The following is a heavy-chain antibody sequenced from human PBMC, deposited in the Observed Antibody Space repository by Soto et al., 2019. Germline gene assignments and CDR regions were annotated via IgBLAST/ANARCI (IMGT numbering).Heavy chain of an antibody. CDR3: ARRYSSSPKHAFDF. Sequence: QVQLVQSGAEVKKPGSSVKVSCKASGGTFSSYAISWVRQAPGQGLEWMGGIIPIFGTANYAQKFQGRVTITANESTSTSYMELSSLGSEDTSVYYCARRYSSSPKHAFDFWGQGTMVTVSS. CDR1: GGTFSSYA. J-gene: IGHJ3*01. CDR2: IIPIFGTA. V-gene: IGHV1-69*01. D-gene: IGHD6-6*01.